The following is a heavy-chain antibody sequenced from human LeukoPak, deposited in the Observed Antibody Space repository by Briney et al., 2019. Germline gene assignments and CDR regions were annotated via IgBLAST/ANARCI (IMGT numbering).Heavy chain of an antibody. CDR1: GYTFTNYG. J-gene: IGHJ4*02. CDR2: ISTYNSDI. CDR3: ARGYCDYSNCPARNRLDY. V-gene: IGHV1-18*01. D-gene: IGHD3-16*01. Sequence: GASVKVSCKASGYTFTNYGINWVRQAPGQGLEWMGGISTYNSDISYAQKLQGRVTMTTDTSTSTAYMELRSLRSDDTAVYFCARGYCDYSNCPARNRLDYWGQGTLVTVSS.